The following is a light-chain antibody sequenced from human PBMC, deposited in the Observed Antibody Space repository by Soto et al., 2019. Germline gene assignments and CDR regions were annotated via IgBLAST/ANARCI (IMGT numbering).Light chain of an antibody. CDR2: GGS. Sequence: IVLTQSPGTLSLSPGERATLSCRASQSMSYTYLAWYQQKPGQAPRLLIYGGSSRATGIPDRFSGSGSGTDFTLTITTLQPDDFATYYCQQYDSYPWTFGQGTKVEIK. CDR3: QQYDSYPWT. V-gene: IGKV3-20*01. CDR1: QSMSYTY. J-gene: IGKJ1*01.